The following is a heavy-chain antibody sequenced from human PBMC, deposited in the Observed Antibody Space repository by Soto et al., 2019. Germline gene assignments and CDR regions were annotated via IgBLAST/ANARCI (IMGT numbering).Heavy chain of an antibody. Sequence: QITLRESGPPLVKPTQTLTLTCTFSGFSLKTPGAGVGWIRQPPGKALEWLAVIYWNEDKRYNPSLNRRLTITKDTSRNQVVLTMTNMDPVDTATYYCAHRGYGDYPRDNWFDPWGQGILVTVSS. CDR1: GFSLKTPGAG. V-gene: IGHV2-5*01. J-gene: IGHJ5*02. D-gene: IGHD4-17*01. CDR2: IYWNEDK. CDR3: AHRGYGDYPRDNWFDP.